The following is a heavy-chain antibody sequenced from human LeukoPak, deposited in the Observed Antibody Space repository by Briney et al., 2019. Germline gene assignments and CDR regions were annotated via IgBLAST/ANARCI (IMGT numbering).Heavy chain of an antibody. CDR1: GDSISSYY. CDR3: ARDHSIAVAGTGLGFDY. D-gene: IGHD6-19*01. CDR2: IYYTGST. V-gene: IGHV4-59*01. Sequence: SETLSLTCTVSGDSISSYYWSWIRQPPGKGLEWIGYIYYTGSTNYNPSLKSRVTISVDTSKNQFSLKLSSVTAADTAVYYCARDHSIAVAGTGLGFDYWGQGTLVTVSS. J-gene: IGHJ4*02.